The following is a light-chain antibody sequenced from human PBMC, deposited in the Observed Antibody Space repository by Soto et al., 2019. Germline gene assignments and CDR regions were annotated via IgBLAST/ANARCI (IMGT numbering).Light chain of an antibody. CDR1: SGHSSYA. CDR3: QTWGSGPLV. V-gene: IGLV4-69*01. J-gene: IGLJ2*01. CDR2: LDSDGSH. Sequence: QPVLTQSPSASASLGASVKLTCTLNSGHSSYAIAWHQQQPEKGPRYLMKLDSDGSHSKGDGIPDRFSGSSSGAERYLTISSLQSEDEADYYCQTWGSGPLVFGGGTKLTVL.